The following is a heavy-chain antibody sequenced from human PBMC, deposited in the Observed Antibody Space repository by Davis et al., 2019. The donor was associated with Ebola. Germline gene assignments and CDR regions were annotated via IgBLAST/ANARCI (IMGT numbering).Heavy chain of an antibody. CDR3: ASPHSREDYYGSGRYFKFDY. J-gene: IGHJ4*02. D-gene: IGHD3-10*01. V-gene: IGHV4-59*08. CDR2: IYYSGST. Sequence: SETLSLTCTVSGGSISSYYWSWIRPPPGKGLEWIGYIYYSGSTNYNPSLKSRVTISVDTSKNQFSLKLGSVTAADTAVYYCASPHSREDYYGSGRYFKFDYWGQGTLVTVSS. CDR1: GGSISSYY.